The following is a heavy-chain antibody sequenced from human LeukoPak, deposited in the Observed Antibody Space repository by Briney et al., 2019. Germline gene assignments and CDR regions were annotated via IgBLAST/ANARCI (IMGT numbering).Heavy chain of an antibody. Sequence: GGSLRLSCAASGFTFSGYAISWVRQAPGKGLEWVSAISGGGGSTYYADSVKGRFTISRDNSKNTLYLQMNSLRAEDTAVYYCAKDFPYYYDSSGYGAFFDYWGQGTLVTVSS. CDR3: AKDFPYYYDSSGYGAFFDY. CDR2: ISGGGGST. V-gene: IGHV3-23*01. J-gene: IGHJ4*02. D-gene: IGHD3-22*01. CDR1: GFTFSGYA.